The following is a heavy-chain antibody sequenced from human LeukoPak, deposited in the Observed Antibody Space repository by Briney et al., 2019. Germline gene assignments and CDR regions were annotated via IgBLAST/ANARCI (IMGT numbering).Heavy chain of an antibody. Sequence: SEALSLTCTVSGGSISSGDSYWGWIRQHPGKSLECIGYIYFNGTTHYNPSLKSRVTISVDTSKNQFSLKLSSVTAADTAIYYCARSGTTVTYHDYWGQGTLVTVSS. CDR3: ARSGTTVTYHDY. V-gene: IGHV4-31*03. CDR2: IYFNGTT. J-gene: IGHJ4*02. CDR1: GGSISSGDSY. D-gene: IGHD4-17*01.